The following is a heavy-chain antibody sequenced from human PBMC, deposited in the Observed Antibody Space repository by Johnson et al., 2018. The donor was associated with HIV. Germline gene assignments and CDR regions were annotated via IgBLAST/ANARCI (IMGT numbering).Heavy chain of an antibody. Sequence: QVQLVESGGGVVQPGRSLRLSCAASGFTFSSYAMHWVRQAPGKGLEWVAVISYDGSNKYYADSVKGRFTISRDNSKNTLYLQMNSLRAEDTAVYYCARELGYCSGGSCYDAFDIWGQGTMVTVSS. CDR3: ARELGYCSGGSCYDAFDI. CDR2: ISYDGSNK. D-gene: IGHD2-15*01. V-gene: IGHV3-30*14. J-gene: IGHJ3*02. CDR1: GFTFSSYA.